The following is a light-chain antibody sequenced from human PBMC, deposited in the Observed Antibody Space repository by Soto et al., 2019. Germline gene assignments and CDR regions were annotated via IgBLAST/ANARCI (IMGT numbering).Light chain of an antibody. V-gene: IGKV1-9*01. J-gene: IGKJ4*01. Sequence: DIQLTQSPSFLSASVGDRVTITCRASQGISTYLAWYQQKAGKAPKLLIHTASTLQNGVPSRFSGSGSGTEFTLTISSLQPEDLATYYCQHRHSYQLTFGGGTKVEIK. CDR1: QGISTY. CDR2: TAS. CDR3: QHRHSYQLT.